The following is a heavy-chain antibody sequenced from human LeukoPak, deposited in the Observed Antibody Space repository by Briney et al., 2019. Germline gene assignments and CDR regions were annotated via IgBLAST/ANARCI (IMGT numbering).Heavy chain of an antibody. CDR2: VYFDGDT. CDR3: ARHRKSARNYLYYYMDV. Sequence: SETLSLTCTVSGDSIHSVYYFWGWIRQPPGKGLEWIGSVYFDGDTSYSPSLKSRVIISVDTSKNQFSLNLTSVTAADTALYYCARHRKSARNYLYYYMDVWGKGTTVTVSS. V-gene: IGHV4-39*01. D-gene: IGHD6-6*01. J-gene: IGHJ6*03. CDR1: GDSIHSVYYF.